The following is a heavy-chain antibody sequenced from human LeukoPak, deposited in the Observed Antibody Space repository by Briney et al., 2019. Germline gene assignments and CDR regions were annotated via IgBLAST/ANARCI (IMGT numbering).Heavy chain of an antibody. CDR1: GYSFSNYW. J-gene: IGHJ4*02. CDR3: ARGGDYYDSSGYYGDYFDY. CDR2: IYPGDSVN. Sequence: PGEALKISCMGSGYSFSNYWIGWVRQMPGKCLEWMGIIYPGDSVNSYIPSFQGQVTISGDKSISIACLQWSSLKASDTAMYYCARGGDYYDSSGYYGDYFDYWGQGTLVTVSS. D-gene: IGHD3-22*01. V-gene: IGHV5-51*01.